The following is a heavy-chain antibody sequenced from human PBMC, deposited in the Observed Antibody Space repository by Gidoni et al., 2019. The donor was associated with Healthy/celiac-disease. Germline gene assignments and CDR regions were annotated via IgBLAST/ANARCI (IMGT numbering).Heavy chain of an antibody. D-gene: IGHD3-3*01. J-gene: IGHJ4*02. V-gene: IGHV3-21*01. CDR1: GSTFSSDS. Sequence: EAQLVASGGGLVKRGGSLRPPCAATGSTFSSDSMNWVRQAPGKGLEWVSSVSGSSSYIYYADSLTGRFTFSRDNAKNSLYLQMNSLRAEDTAVYSCARDGNDFWSERGDYFDYWGQGTLVTVSS. CDR2: VSGSSSYI. CDR3: ARDGNDFWSERGDYFDY.